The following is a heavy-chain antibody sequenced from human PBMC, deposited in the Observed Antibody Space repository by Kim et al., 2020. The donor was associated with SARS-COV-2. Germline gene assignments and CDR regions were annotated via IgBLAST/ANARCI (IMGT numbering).Heavy chain of an antibody. Sequence: GGSLRLSCAASGFSFSSYYMNWVRQAPGKGLEWILGISAGGGSTYYADSVKGRFTISRDNSKNTLYLQMNSLRAEDTAVYYCARPFSTKWGLLGMDVWGQGTTVTVSS. J-gene: IGHJ6*02. CDR2: ISAGGGST. D-gene: IGHD1-26*01. CDR3: ARPFSTKWGLLGMDV. CDR1: GFSFSSYY. V-gene: IGHV3-23*01.